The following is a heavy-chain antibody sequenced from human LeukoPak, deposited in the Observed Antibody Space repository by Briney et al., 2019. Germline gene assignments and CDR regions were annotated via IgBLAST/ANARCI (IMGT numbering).Heavy chain of an antibody. CDR1: GFTFSSSA. CDR3: AKAPGGIVGY. V-gene: IGHV3-23*01. D-gene: IGHD3-16*01. J-gene: IGHJ4*02. Sequence: GGSLRLSCAASGFTFSSSAMSWVRQAPGKGLEWVSAINGGGGSTYYADSVKGRFTISRDNSKNTLYLQMNSLRAEDTAVYYCAKAPGGIVGYWGQGTLVTVSS. CDR2: INGGGGST.